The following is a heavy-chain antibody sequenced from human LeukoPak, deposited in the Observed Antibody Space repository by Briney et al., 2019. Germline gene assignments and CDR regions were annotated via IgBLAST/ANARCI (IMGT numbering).Heavy chain of an antibody. CDR3: ARDSSPEDYYYYYGMDV. V-gene: IGHV1-18*01. Sequence: ASVKVSCKASSYTFTSYGISWVRQAPGQGLEWMGWISAYNGNTNYAQELQGRVTMTTDTSTSTAYMELRSLRSDDTAVYYCARDSSPEDYYYYYGMDVWGQGTTVTVSS. CDR1: SYTFTSYG. CDR2: ISAYNGNT. D-gene: IGHD6-13*01. J-gene: IGHJ6*02.